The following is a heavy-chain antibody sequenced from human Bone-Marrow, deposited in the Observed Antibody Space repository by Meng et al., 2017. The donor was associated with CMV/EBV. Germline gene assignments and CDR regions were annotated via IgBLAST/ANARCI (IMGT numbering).Heavy chain of an antibody. CDR1: CFTFCNFA. CDR2: VSFDESKA. V-gene: IGHV3-30*04. D-gene: IGHD7-27*01. CDR3: ARDHPNWGGFDY. Sequence: AASCFTFCNFALRWVRQSPGKVLEWVAVVSFDESKAYFADSVKGRFTLSRDNSKNTLYLQMNSLRAEDTAVYYCARDHPNWGGFDYWGQGTLVTVSS. J-gene: IGHJ4*02.